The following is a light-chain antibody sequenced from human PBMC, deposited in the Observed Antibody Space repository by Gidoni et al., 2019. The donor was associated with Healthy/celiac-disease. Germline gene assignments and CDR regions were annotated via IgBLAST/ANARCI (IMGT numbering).Light chain of an antibody. Sequence: EIVLTQSPGTLSLSPGARATLSCRASQSVSSSYLAWYQQNPGQAPRLLIYGASSRATGIPDMFSGSGSGTDFTLTISRLEPEDFALYYCQQYGSSPGTFGQGTKVEIK. CDR3: QQYGSSPGT. V-gene: IGKV3-20*01. J-gene: IGKJ1*01. CDR1: QSVSSSY. CDR2: GAS.